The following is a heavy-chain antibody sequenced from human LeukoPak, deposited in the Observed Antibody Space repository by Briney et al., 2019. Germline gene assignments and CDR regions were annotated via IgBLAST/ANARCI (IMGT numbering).Heavy chain of an antibody. D-gene: IGHD3-22*01. J-gene: IGHJ4*02. V-gene: IGHV4-59*01. CDR1: GGSISGYY. CDR2: ISYSGST. Sequence: SETLSLTCTVSGGSISGYYWSWIRQPPGKGLEWIGYISYSGSTNYNPSIMTRVTILLDTSKSQFSLKLSSVTAADTAVYYCARGDHYYESSAWFDYWGQGTLVTVSS. CDR3: ARGDHYYESSAWFDY.